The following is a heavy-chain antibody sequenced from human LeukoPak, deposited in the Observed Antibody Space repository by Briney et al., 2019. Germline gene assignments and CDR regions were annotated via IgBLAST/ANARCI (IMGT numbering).Heavy chain of an antibody. CDR2: IKQDGSDK. V-gene: IGHV3-7*01. Sequence: QSGGSLRLSCAASGFTFSNNWMSWVRQAPGKGLEWVANIKQDGSDKYYVDSVKGRFTISRDNAKNSLYLQMNSLRAEDTAVYYCARDHHHRLWDDYYYYMDVWGKGTTVTISS. J-gene: IGHJ6*03. CDR3: ARDHHHRLWDDYYYYMDV. CDR1: GFTFSNNW. D-gene: IGHD3-16*02.